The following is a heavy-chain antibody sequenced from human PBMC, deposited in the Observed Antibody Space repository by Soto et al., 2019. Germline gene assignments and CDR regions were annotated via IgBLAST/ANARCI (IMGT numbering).Heavy chain of an antibody. D-gene: IGHD3-10*01. Sequence: PSETLSLTCTVSGGSISSYYWSWIRQPPGKGLEWIGYIYYSGSTNYNPSLKSRVTISVDTSKNQFSLKLSSVTAADTAVYYCARDNYYGGGMDVWGQGTTVTVSS. CDR3: ARDNYYGGGMDV. V-gene: IGHV4-59*01. CDR1: GGSISSYY. CDR2: IYYSGST. J-gene: IGHJ6*02.